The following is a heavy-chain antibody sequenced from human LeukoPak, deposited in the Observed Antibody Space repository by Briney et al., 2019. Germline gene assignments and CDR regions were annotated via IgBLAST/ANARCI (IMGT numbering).Heavy chain of an antibody. CDR3: ARDRRGYYGTFYMDV. CDR1: GFTFSSYW. J-gene: IGHJ6*03. Sequence: GGSLRLSCAASGFTFSSYWMSWVRQAPGKGLEWVANIKKDGSEKYYVDSVKGRFTISRDNAKNSLYLQMNSLRAEDTAVYYCARDRRGYYGTFYMDVWGKGTTVTISS. V-gene: IGHV3-7*01. D-gene: IGHD3-10*01. CDR2: IKKDGSEK.